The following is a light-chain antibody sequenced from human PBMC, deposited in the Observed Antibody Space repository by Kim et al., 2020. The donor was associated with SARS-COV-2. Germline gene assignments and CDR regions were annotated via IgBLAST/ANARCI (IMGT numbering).Light chain of an antibody. J-gene: IGLJ1*01. V-gene: IGLV2-11*01. CDR3: CSYAGSYTFAV. CDR2: DVS. CDR1: SSDVGGYNY. Sequence: QSALTQHASVSGSPGQSITISCTGTSSDVGGYNYVSWYQQHPGKAPKLMIYDVSKRPSGVPDRFSGSKSGNTASLTISGLQAEDEADYYCCSYAGSYTFAVFGTGTKVTVL.